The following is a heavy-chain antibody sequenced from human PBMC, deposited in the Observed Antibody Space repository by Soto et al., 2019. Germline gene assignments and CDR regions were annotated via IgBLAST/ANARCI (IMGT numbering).Heavy chain of an antibody. Sequence: QVQLVQSGAEVKKPGSSVKVSCKASGGTFSSYAISWVRQAPGQGLEWMGGLIPIFGTANYAQKFQGRVTITADESTSTAYMWLRSLRSEATAVYYCARAVDIVEVQDETYYYGMDVGGQGTTVTVSS. CDR2: LIPIFGTA. D-gene: IGHD2-2*01. V-gene: IGHV1-69*01. CDR3: ARAVDIVEVQDETYYYGMDV. J-gene: IGHJ6*02. CDR1: GGTFSSYA.